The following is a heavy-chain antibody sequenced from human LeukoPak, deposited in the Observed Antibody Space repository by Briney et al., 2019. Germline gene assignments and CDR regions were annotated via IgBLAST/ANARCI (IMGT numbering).Heavy chain of an antibody. CDR3: ARIRCGHTDNRCYNY. Sequence: SETLSLTCAVHGVSVGGYYWSWIRQSPGKGLEWIGEIRSGYTNYNPSLKTRVTISADTSENQLSLRLTSVTAADTAVYYCARIRCGHTDNRCYNYWGQGTLVTVSS. V-gene: IGHV4-34*01. J-gene: IGHJ4*02. CDR1: GVSVGGYY. CDR2: IRSGYT. D-gene: IGHD2-2*02.